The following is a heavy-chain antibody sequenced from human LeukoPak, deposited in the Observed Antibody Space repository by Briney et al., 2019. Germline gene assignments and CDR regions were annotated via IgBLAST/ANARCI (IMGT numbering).Heavy chain of an antibody. V-gene: IGHV3-33*01. D-gene: IGHD6-19*01. CDR3: ARDSSGWSHTKYYFDY. J-gene: IGHJ4*02. CDR2: IWYDGSNK. Sequence: PGRSLRLSCAASGFTFSSYGMHWVRQAPGKGLEWVAVIWYDGSNKYYADSVRGRFTISRDNSKNTLYLQMNSLRAEDTAVYYCARDSSGWSHTKYYFDYWGQGTLVTVSS. CDR1: GFTFSSYG.